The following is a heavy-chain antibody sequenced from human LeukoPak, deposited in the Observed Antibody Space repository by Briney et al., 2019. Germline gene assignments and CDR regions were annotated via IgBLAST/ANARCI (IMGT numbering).Heavy chain of an antibody. CDR1: GDSLSNYW. Sequence: SETLSLTCTVSGDSLSNYWWSWIRQPPGKGLEWIGYIYYSGTTNYNPSLKSRVTISVDTSKNQFSLKLSSVTAADTAVYYCARDQRTGDWDAFDIWGQGTMVTVSS. V-gene: IGHV4-59*01. D-gene: IGHD7-27*01. CDR2: IYYSGTT. CDR3: ARDQRTGDWDAFDI. J-gene: IGHJ3*02.